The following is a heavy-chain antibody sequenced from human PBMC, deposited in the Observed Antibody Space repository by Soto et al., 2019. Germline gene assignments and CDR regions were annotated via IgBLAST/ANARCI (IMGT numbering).Heavy chain of an antibody. J-gene: IGHJ3*02. Sequence: EVQLVESGGGLVKPGGSLRLSCAASGFTFSSYSMNWVRQAPGKGLEWVSSISSSSSYIYYADSVKGRFTISRDIAKNSLYLQMNSLRAEDTAVYYCARGYHYYDSSGYDKWDAFDIWGQGTMVTVSS. CDR3: ARGYHYYDSSGYDKWDAFDI. V-gene: IGHV3-21*01. CDR2: ISSSSSYI. CDR1: GFTFSSYS. D-gene: IGHD3-22*01.